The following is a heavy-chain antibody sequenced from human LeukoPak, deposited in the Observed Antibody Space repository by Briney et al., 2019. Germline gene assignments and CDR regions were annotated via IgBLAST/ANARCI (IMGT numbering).Heavy chain of an antibody. Sequence: PSETLSLTCTVSGGSISSSSYYWGWIRQPPGKGLEWIGSLYYSGSTYYNPSLKSRVTISVDTSKNQFSLKLSSVTAADTAVYYCAGRFLEWLLDYWGQGTLVTVSS. D-gene: IGHD3-3*01. J-gene: IGHJ4*02. CDR2: LYYSGST. CDR1: GGSISSSSYY. CDR3: AGRFLEWLLDY. V-gene: IGHV4-39*01.